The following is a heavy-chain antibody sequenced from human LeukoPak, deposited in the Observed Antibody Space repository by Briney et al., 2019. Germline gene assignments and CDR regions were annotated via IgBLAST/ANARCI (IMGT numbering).Heavy chain of an antibody. Sequence: SETLSLTCTVSGGSISSGGYYWTWIRQHPGKGLEWIGYIYYSGSTYNNPSLKSRVTISVDTSKNQFSLKLSSVTAADTAVYYCARSVSSYIIGYWGQGTLVTVSS. CDR3: ARSVSSYIIGY. CDR1: GGSISSGGYY. D-gene: IGHD1-26*01. CDR2: IYYSGST. V-gene: IGHV4-31*03. J-gene: IGHJ4*02.